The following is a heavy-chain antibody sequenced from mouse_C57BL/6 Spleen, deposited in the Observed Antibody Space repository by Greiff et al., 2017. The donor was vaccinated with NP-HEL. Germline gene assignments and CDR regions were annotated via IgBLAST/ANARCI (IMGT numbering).Heavy chain of an antibody. D-gene: IGHD3-2*02. CDR2: INPSNGGT. CDR1: GYTFTSYW. CDR3: ARREGYSTGPAWFAY. Sequence: VQLQQSGTELVKPGASVKLSCKASGYTFTSYWMHWVKQRPGQGLEWIGNINPSNGGTNYNEKFKSKATLTVDKSSSTASMQLSSLTSEDSAVYYCARREGYSTGPAWFAYWGQGTLVTVSA. V-gene: IGHV1-53*01. J-gene: IGHJ3*01.